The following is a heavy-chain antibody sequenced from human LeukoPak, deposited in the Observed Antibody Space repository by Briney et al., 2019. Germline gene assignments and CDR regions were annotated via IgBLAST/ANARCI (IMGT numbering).Heavy chain of an antibody. J-gene: IGHJ3*02. V-gene: IGHV3-53*01. CDR2: IYSDGST. CDR3: ARELREHGVFDI. CDR1: GFTVSRNY. Sequence: GGSLRLSCAASGFTVSRNYMSWVRQAPGKGLKWVSEIYSDGSTYYAASVKGRFSISRDSPKNTVHLQMNSLRAEDTAVYYCARELREHGVFDIWGQGTMVTVSS. D-gene: IGHD1-26*01.